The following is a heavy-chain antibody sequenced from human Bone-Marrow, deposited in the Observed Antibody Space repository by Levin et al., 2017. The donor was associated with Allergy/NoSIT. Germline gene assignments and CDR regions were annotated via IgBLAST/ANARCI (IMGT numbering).Heavy chain of an antibody. D-gene: IGHD5-18*01. CDR2: IIPIFGSA. V-gene: IGHV1-69*01. J-gene: IGHJ6*03. CDR3: AGYGYGRGERHYYYYMDV. CDR1: GGAVSDYA. Sequence: KPGESLKISCKASGGAVSDYAISWVRQAPGQGLEWMGGIIPIFGSAKYAQNFQGRVSITADHSTSTAYMELSSLRSEDTAVYYCAGYGYGRGERHYYYYMDVWGKGTTVTVSS.